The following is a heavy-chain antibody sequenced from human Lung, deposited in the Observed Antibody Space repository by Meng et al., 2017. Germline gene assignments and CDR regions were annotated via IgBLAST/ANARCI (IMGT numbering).Heavy chain of an antibody. V-gene: IGHV4-34*01. CDR3: ARGPTTMAHDFDY. CDR2: INRSGST. J-gene: IGHJ4*02. D-gene: IGHD4-11*01. Sequence: QVQLKQWGAGLLKPSETRSLTCGVSGGSFSDYYWSWIRQPPGKGLEWIGEINRSGSTNYNPSLESRATISVDTSQNNLSLKLSSVTAADSAVYYCARGPTTMAHDFDYWGQGTLVTVSS. CDR1: GGSFSDYY.